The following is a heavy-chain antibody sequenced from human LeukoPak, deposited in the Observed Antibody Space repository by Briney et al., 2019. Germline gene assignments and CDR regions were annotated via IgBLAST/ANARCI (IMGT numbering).Heavy chain of an antibody. Sequence: ASVKVSCKASGYTFTGYYMHWVRQAPGQGLEWMGRINPNSGGTNYAQKFQGRVTMTRDTSISTAYMELSRLRSEDTAVYYCATLTRGYSYGYDYWGQGTLVTVSS. CDR1: GYTFTGYY. CDR3: ATLTRGYSYGYDY. J-gene: IGHJ4*02. D-gene: IGHD5-18*01. V-gene: IGHV1-2*06. CDR2: INPNSGGT.